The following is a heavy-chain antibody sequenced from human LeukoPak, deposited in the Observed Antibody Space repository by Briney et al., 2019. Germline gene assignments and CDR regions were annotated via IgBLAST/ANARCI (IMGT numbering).Heavy chain of an antibody. Sequence: PGGSLRLSCAASGFTFSSYAMSWVRQAPGKGLEWVSAISGSGGSTYYADSVKGRFTTSRDNSKNTLYLQMNSLRAEDTAVYYCAKDSSYYDSSGFDYWGQGTLVTVSS. CDR2: ISGSGGST. V-gene: IGHV3-23*01. J-gene: IGHJ4*02. D-gene: IGHD3-22*01. CDR3: AKDSSYYDSSGFDY. CDR1: GFTFSSYA.